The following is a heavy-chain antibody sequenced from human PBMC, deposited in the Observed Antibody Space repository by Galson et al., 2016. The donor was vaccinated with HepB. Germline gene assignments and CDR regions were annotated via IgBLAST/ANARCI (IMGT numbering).Heavy chain of an antibody. Sequence: SLRLSCAASGFTVSSHHMSWVRQAPGKGLEWGSVFYGGGTINYADSVKGRLTVSRENSENTLFLQMNSQGAEDTAVYYCARLRPGYNYGYDYWGQGTLVTVSS. CDR3: ARLRPGYNYGYDY. CDR2: FYGGGTI. CDR1: GFTVSSHH. D-gene: IGHD5-18*01. J-gene: IGHJ4*02. V-gene: IGHV3-53*01.